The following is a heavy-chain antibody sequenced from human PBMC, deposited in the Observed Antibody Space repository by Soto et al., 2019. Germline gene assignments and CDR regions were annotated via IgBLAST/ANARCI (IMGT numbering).Heavy chain of an antibody. CDR3: ARLRVPPPLNKMSTLHN. J-gene: IGHJ4*01. D-gene: IGHD1-1*01. CDR2: IYPGDSET. CDR1: GYTFSSYW. V-gene: IGHV5-51*01. Sequence: PGESLKISCQASGYTFSSYWIAWVRQMPGKGLEWVGIIYPGDSETRYSPALQGQVTISADRSTTTAYLQWSSLKASDSGTYYCARLRVPPPLNKMSTLHNWGRGTLVTVSS.